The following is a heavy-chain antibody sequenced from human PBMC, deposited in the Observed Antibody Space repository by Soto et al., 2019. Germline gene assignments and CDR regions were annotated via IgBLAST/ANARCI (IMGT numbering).Heavy chain of an antibody. CDR3: VIRYVSPTGIEWFDP. V-gene: IGHV1-3*01. CDR1: GYTLTRYG. Sequence: GASVKVSCKASGYTLTRYGIHWVRQAGGQRLEWMGWINAANGDTKYSPKFQGRVTITRHTSASTAYMELSRLRSEDTAVYYCVIRYVSPTGIEWFDPLGQGTLVTVSS. CDR2: INAANGDT. D-gene: IGHD1-20*01. J-gene: IGHJ5*02.